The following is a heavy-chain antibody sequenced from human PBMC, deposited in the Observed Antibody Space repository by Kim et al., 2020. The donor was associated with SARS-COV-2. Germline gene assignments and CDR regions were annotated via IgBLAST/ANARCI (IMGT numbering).Heavy chain of an antibody. D-gene: IGHD3-22*01. V-gene: IGHV3-23*01. CDR3: AKGDYYDSTGYYAY. J-gene: IGHJ4*02. Sequence: ADSEQGRFTISRDNSKITLFLQMNSLRAEDTAVYYCAKGDYYDSTGYYAYWGQGTLVTVSS.